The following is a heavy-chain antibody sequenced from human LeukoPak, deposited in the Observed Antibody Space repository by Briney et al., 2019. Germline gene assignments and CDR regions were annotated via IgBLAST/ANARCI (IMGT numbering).Heavy chain of an antibody. CDR3: ARDDLDSSGYLNDY. D-gene: IGHD3-22*01. CDR1: GLTFSTSG. Sequence: PGGSLRLSCTASGLTFSTSGFNWVRQAPGKGLEWVASIGPTGSDRYHADSIKGRFTISRDNANNFLYLQMNSLRAEDTAVYYCARDDLDSSGYLNDYWGQGTLVTVSS. J-gene: IGHJ4*02. CDR2: IGPTGSDR. V-gene: IGHV3-21*06.